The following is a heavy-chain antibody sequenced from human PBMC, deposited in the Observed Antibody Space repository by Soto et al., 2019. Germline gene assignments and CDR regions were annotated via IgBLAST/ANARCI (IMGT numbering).Heavy chain of an antibody. CDR1: GGTFSSYT. V-gene: IGHV1-69*02. CDR3: ARVHSYGYSPFDY. J-gene: IGHJ4*02. D-gene: IGHD5-18*01. Sequence: QVPLVQSGAEVKKPGSSVKVSCKASGGTFSSYTISWVRQAPGQGLEWMGRIIPILGIANYAQKFQGRVTITADKSTSTAYMELSSLRSEDTAVYYCARVHSYGYSPFDYWGQGTLVTVSS. CDR2: IIPILGIA.